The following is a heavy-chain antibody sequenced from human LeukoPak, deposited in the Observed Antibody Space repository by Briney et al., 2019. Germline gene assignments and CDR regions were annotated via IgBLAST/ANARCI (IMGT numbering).Heavy chain of an antibody. J-gene: IGHJ4*02. CDR2: IKQDGSEK. CDR3: ARDRRSGYDSYYFDY. Sequence: GGSLRLSCAASGFTFSSYWMSWVRPAPGKGLEWVANIKQDGSEKYYVDSVKGRFTISRDNAKNSLYLQMNSLRAEDTAVYYCARDRRSGYDSYYFDYWGQGTLVTVSS. V-gene: IGHV3-7*04. D-gene: IGHD5-12*01. CDR1: GFTFSSYW.